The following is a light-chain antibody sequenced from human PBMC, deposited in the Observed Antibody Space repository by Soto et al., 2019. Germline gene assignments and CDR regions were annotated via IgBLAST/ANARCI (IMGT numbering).Light chain of an antibody. V-gene: IGKV1-12*01. CDR1: QGISNC. CDR2: SAS. Sequence: DIQMTQSPSSVSASVGDRVTITCRASQGISNCLAWYQQKPGKAPQLLIYSASTIQSGVPSRFSGSGSGTDFTLTISSLQPGDFATYYCQQCNSFPITFGEGTRLEIK. CDR3: QQCNSFPIT. J-gene: IGKJ5*01.